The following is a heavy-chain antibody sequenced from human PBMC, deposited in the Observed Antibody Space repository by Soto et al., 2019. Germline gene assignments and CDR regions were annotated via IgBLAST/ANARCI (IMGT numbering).Heavy chain of an antibody. J-gene: IGHJ4*02. CDR3: ANGAVIRVDY. CDR2: ISYDGSNK. V-gene: IGHV3-30*18. Sequence: QVQLVESGGGVVQPGRSLRLSCAASGFTFSSYGMHWVRQAPGKGLEWVAVISYDGSNKYYADSVKGRFTISRDNSKNTLYLQMNSLRAEDTAVYYCANGAVIRVDYWGQGTLVTVSS. D-gene: IGHD2-21*01. CDR1: GFTFSSYG.